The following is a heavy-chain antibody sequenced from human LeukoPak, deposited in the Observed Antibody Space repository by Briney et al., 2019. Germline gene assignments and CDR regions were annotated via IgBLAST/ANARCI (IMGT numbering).Heavy chain of an antibody. Sequence: GGSLRLSCAASGFTFSSYVMHWVRQAPGKGLEWVAIISYDGSNEYYADSVKGRFTISRDNAKNSLYLQMNSLRAEDTALYYCAKGYSSSWYAYYFDYWGQGTLVTVSS. J-gene: IGHJ4*02. CDR1: GFTFSSYV. CDR3: AKGYSSSWYAYYFDY. D-gene: IGHD6-13*01. V-gene: IGHV3-30*04. CDR2: ISYDGSNE.